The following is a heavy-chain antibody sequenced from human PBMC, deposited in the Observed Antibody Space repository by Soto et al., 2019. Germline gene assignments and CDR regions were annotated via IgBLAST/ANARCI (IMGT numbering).Heavy chain of an antibody. CDR3: GTGPSYYDNSGSSSNAFDI. CDR2: ISNNGGST. CDR1: GFIFSSYT. V-gene: IGHV3-64D*06. Sequence: GGSLRLSCSVSGFIFSSYTMHWVRQAPGKGLEYVSGISNNGGSTYSADSVKDRFTISRDNSKNTLFLQMSSLRAADTAVYYCGTGPSYYDNSGSSSNAFDIWGQGTMVTVSS. J-gene: IGHJ3*02. D-gene: IGHD3-22*01.